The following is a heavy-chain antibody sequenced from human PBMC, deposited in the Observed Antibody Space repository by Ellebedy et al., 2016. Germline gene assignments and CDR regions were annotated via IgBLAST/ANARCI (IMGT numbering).Heavy chain of an antibody. Sequence: SETLSLTCTVSGGPISRYYWTWIRQPPGKGLEWVGNIYYSGSTNYNPSLKSRVTMSVDKSKNQLSLKLRSVTAADTAVYFCAAGIGVVGAGDFWGQGILVTVSS. CDR3: AAGIGVVGAGDF. V-gene: IGHV4-59*01. CDR1: GGPISRYY. CDR2: IYYSGST. J-gene: IGHJ4*02. D-gene: IGHD2-2*01.